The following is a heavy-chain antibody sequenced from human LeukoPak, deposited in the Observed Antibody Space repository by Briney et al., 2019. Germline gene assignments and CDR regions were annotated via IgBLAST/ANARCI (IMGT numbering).Heavy chain of an antibody. J-gene: IGHJ6*03. D-gene: IGHD1-26*01. CDR3: ARDPYNGNYGDSYCYYMDV. CDR1: GFTFSSYN. V-gene: IGHV3-21*01. CDR2: ITTSSTYT. Sequence: NPGGSLRLSCAASGFTFSSYNMNWVRQAPGKGLEWVSSITTSSTYTFYADSVKGRFTISRDNAENSLYLQMNSLRAEDTAIYYCARDPYNGNYGDSYCYYMDVWGKGTTVTISS.